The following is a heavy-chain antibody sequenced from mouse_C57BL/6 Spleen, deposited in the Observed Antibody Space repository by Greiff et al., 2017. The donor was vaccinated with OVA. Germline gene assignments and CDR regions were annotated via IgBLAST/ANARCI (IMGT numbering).Heavy chain of an antibody. CDR1: GYAFSSSW. CDR3: AREGYYGSSSWFAY. Sequence: VQLQQSGPELVKPGASVKISCKASGYAFSSSWMNWVKQRPGKGLEWIGRIYPGDGDTNYNGKFKGKATLTADKSSSQAYIQLSMLTSEDSAVYFCAREGYYGSSSWFAYWGQGTLVTVSA. D-gene: IGHD1-1*01. J-gene: IGHJ3*01. V-gene: IGHV1-82*01. CDR2: IYPGDGDT.